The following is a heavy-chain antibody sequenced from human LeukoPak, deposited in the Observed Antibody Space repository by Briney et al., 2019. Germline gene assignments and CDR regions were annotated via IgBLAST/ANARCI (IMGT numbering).Heavy chain of an antibody. D-gene: IGHD1-7*01. J-gene: IGHJ4*02. CDR3: VRDIGNFEIDY. CDR2: VHSNGKT. Sequence: SETLSLTCSVSGFSIASGSYYWGWVRQSPGKGLDWIGSVHSNGKTYYNPSLNNRLIISADTSTDQFSLRLSPVTAADTAVYFCVRDIGNFEIDYWGQGTLVTVSS. V-gene: IGHV4-39*02. CDR1: GFSIASGSYY.